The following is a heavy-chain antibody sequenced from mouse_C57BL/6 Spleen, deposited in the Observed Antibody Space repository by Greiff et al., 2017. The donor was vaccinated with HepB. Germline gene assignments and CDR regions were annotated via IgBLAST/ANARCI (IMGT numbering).Heavy chain of an antibody. J-gene: IGHJ3*01. V-gene: IGHV1-22*01. CDR3: AKEGNYYYGSSPWFAY. Sequence: VQLQQSGPELVKPGASVKMSCKASGYTFTDYNMHWVKQSHGKSLEWIGYINPNNGGTSYNQKFKGKATLTVNKSSSTAYMELRSLTSEDSAVYYCAKEGNYYYGSSPWFAYWGQGTLVTVSA. CDR1: GYTFTDYN. CDR2: INPNNGGT. D-gene: IGHD1-1*01.